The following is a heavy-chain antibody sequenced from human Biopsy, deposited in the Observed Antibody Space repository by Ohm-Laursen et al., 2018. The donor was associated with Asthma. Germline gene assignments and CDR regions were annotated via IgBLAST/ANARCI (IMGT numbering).Heavy chain of an antibody. CDR3: ARKAGSCISRTCYSLDS. CDR1: GGTFNTYV. Sequence: SVKVSCKSLGGTFNTYVIGWARQAPGQGLEWMGGSNSVFGTTTYPQKFQDRVTITADDSTSTIYMELSSLRSEDTAVYYCARKAGSCISRTCYSLDSWGQGTLVTVSS. J-gene: IGHJ4*02. CDR2: SNSVFGTT. V-gene: IGHV1-69*13. D-gene: IGHD2-2*01.